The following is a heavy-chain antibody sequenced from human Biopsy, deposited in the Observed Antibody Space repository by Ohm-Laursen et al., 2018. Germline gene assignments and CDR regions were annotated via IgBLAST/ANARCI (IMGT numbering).Heavy chain of an antibody. CDR3: ARTSIMDV. Sequence: SSVKVSCKASGGSSSNSGITWVRQAPGQGLEWMGRSIPMLGIANYAQKFQDRLTITSDKFTRTAYMELSSLRPEDTAVYYCARTSIMDVWGQGTTVTVSS. J-gene: IGHJ6*02. D-gene: IGHD2/OR15-2a*01. CDR1: GGSSSNSG. V-gene: IGHV1-69*04. CDR2: SIPMLGIA.